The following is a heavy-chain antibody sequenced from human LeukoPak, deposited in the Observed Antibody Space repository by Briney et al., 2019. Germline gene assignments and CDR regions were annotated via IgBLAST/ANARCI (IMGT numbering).Heavy chain of an antibody. CDR2: ISSSSSYI. CDR1: GFTFSSYS. D-gene: IGHD2-2*01. V-gene: IGHV3-21*01. CDR3: VRGLEFCTSSRCYFYMDV. J-gene: IGHJ6*03. Sequence: GGSLRLSCAASGFTFSSYSMNWVRQAPGKGLEWVSSISSSSSYIYYADSVKGRFTISRDDDKSSLFLQMNSLRVEDTAVYYCVRGLEFCTSSRCYFYMDVWGKGTTVTVAS.